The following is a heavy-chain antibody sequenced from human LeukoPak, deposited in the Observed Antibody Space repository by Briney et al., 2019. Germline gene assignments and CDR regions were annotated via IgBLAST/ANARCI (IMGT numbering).Heavy chain of an antibody. CDR1: GGSISSSSYY. V-gene: IGHV4-39*01. CDR2: IYYSGST. Sequence: PSETLSLTCTVSGGSISSSSYYWGWIRQPPGKGLEWIGSIYYSGSTYYNPSLKSRVTISVDTSKSQFSLKLSSVTAADTAVYYCARRWFYSFDYWGQGTLVTVSS. CDR3: ARRWFYSFDY. D-gene: IGHD2-21*01. J-gene: IGHJ4*02.